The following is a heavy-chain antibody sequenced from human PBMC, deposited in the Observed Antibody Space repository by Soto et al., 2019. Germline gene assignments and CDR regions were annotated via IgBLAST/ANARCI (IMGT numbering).Heavy chain of an antibody. CDR3: ARAYGDFNFDY. CDR1: GDSISPYY. J-gene: IGHJ4*02. D-gene: IGHD4-17*01. CDR2: IYYSGTT. Sequence: SETLSLTCTVSGDSISPYYWSWIRQPPGKGLEWVGYIYYSGTTTYNPSLKSRVTISVDTSKNQFSLKLSSVTAADTAVYYCARAYGDFNFDYWGQGTLVTVS. V-gene: IGHV4-59*01.